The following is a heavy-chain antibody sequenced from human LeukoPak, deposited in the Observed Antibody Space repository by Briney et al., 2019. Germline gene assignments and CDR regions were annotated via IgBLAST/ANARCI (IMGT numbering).Heavy chain of an antibody. CDR1: GYTFTSYD. V-gene: IGHV1-8*01. CDR3: ARAGDYDFWSGSLYYYYMDV. J-gene: IGHJ6*03. Sequence: GASVKVSCKASGYTFTSYDINWVRQATGQGLEWMGWMNPNSGNTGYAQKFQGRVTMARNTSISTAYMELSSLRSEDTAVYYCARAGDYDFWSGSLYYYYMDVWGKGTTVTVSS. D-gene: IGHD3-3*01. CDR2: MNPNSGNT.